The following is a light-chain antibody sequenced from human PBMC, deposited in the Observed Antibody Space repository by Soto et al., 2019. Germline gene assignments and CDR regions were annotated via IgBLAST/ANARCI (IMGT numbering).Light chain of an antibody. CDR3: QQYGSPRGT. Sequence: IALTQSPATLSLSPGETATLSCRASQSVSSSYLAWYQQKPGQAPRLLIYGASSRATGIPDRFSGSGSGTDFTLTISRLEPEDFAVYYCQQYGSPRGTFGQGTRLEIK. CDR2: GAS. CDR1: QSVSSSY. J-gene: IGKJ5*01. V-gene: IGKV3-20*01.